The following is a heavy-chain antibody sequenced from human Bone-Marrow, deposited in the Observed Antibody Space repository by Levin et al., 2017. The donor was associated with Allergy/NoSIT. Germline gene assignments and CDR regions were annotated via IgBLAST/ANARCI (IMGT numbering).Heavy chain of an antibody. D-gene: IGHD3-3*01. CDR2: INTDGSST. Sequence: PGGSLRLSCAASGFTFSNYWMHWVRQAPGKGLVWVLHINTDGSSTSYADSVTGRFTVSRDNAKNTLYLQMNSLRAEDTAVYYCASGTGDSWSAFQHWGQGTRVTVSS. CDR3: ASGTGDSWSAFQH. V-gene: IGHV3-74*01. CDR1: GFTFSNYW. J-gene: IGHJ1*01.